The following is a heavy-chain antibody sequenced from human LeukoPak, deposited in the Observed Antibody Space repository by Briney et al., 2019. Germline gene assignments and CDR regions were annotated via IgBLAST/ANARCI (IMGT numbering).Heavy chain of an antibody. D-gene: IGHD1-1*01. CDR1: GFTFTNCA. J-gene: IGHJ4*02. V-gene: IGHV3-23*01. CDR2: ISGSGSNT. CDR3: WKLVGSGTTPTHY. Sequence: GGSLRLSCAASGFTFTNCAMTWVRQAPGKGLEWVSVISGSGSNTDYADSVKGRFTISRDNSKNTLSLQMNSLRAEDTAIYFCWKLVGSGTTPTHYWGQGTLVTVSS.